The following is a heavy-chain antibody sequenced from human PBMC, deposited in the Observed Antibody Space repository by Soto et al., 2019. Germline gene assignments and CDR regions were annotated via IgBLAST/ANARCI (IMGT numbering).Heavy chain of an antibody. CDR3: TKSRLLDYYAYEL. J-gene: IGHJ3*01. D-gene: IGHD3-3*01. CDR1: GFTFSHYG. V-gene: IGHV3-23*01. CDR2: ISDRAVT. Sequence: GSLRLSCAASGFTFSHYGMTWVRQAPGKGLEWVSGISDRAVTYYVDSVKGRFTISRDNSRNTLYLQMNGLRVEGTAVYYCTKSRLLDYYAYELWGQGTMVTVSS.